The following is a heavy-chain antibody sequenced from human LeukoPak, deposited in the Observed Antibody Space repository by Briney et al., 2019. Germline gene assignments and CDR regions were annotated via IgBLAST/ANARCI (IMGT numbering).Heavy chain of an antibody. CDR1: GHTFTSYG. V-gene: IGHV1-18*01. J-gene: IGHJ4*02. CDR3: ARGTYYDFWSGYYEIDY. CDR2: ISAYNGNT. D-gene: IGHD3-3*01. Sequence: GASVKVSCKASGHTFTSYGISWVRQAPGQGLEWMRWISAYNGNTNYAQKLQGRVTMTTDTSTSTAYMELRSLRSDDTAVYYCARGTYYDFWSGYYEIDYWGQGTLVTVSS.